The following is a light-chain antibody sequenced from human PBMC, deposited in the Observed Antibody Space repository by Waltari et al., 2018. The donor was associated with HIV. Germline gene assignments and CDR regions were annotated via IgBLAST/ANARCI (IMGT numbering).Light chain of an antibody. Sequence: EVVLTQSPATLSVYAGERATLSCRGSQSVNTLLAWYQQKPGQPPRLLIYGASTRAADIPARFSGSGSGTEFTLAISSLQSEDSAVYYCQQYNNWPITFGQGTRLEIE. V-gene: IGKV3-15*01. J-gene: IGKJ5*01. CDR2: GAS. CDR1: QSVNTL. CDR3: QQYNNWPIT.